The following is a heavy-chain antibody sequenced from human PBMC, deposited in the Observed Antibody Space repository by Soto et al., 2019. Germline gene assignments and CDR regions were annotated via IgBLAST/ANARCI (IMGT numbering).Heavy chain of an antibody. CDR3: ARRGSTSWLRALDL. CDR1: GFTFRSDY. D-gene: IGHD6-13*01. CDR2: IDFDGRST. V-gene: IGHV3-74*01. Sequence: EVQLVESGGGLVQPGGSLRLSCAVSGFTFRSDYMQWVRQGPGKGLVYVARIDFDGRSTVHADSVKGRFTISRDNAKNTLYLQMNSLGVEDTGVYYCARRGSTSWLRALDLWGQGTLVTVSS. J-gene: IGHJ5*02.